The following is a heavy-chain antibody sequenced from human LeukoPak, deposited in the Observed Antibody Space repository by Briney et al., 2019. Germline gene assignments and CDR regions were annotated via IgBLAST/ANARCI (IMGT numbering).Heavy chain of an antibody. CDR1: GFTFSSYS. V-gene: IGHV3-21*01. CDR3: ARKRAIVGAIDY. J-gene: IGHJ4*02. Sequence: PGGSLRLSCAASGFTFSSYSMNWVRQAPGKGLEWVSSISSSSSYIYYADSVKGRFTISRDNAKNSLYLQMNSLRAEDTAVYYCARKRAIVGAIDYWGQGTLVTVSS. D-gene: IGHD1-26*01. CDR2: ISSSSSYI.